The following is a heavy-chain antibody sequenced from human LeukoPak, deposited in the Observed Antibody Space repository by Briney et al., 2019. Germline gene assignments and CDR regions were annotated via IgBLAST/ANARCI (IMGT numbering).Heavy chain of an antibody. Sequence: PGGSLRLSCAASGFTFSSYAMHWVRQAPGKGLEWVAIISYDGSNEYYADSVKGRFTISRDNSKNTLYLQMNSLRAEDTAVYYCARDPPQWLASFDYWGQGTPVTVSS. CDR2: ISYDGSNE. CDR1: GFTFSSYA. J-gene: IGHJ4*02. V-gene: IGHV3-30-3*01. D-gene: IGHD6-19*01. CDR3: ARDPPQWLASFDY.